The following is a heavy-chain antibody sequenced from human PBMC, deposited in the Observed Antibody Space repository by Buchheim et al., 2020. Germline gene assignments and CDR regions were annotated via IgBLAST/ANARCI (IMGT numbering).Heavy chain of an antibody. CDR3: ARLQYSSSWYFDY. V-gene: IGHV3-66*02. CDR1: GFTVSSNY. CDR2: IYSGGST. Sequence: EVQLVESGGGLVQPGGSLRLSCAASGFTVSSNYMSWVRQAPGKGLEWVSVIYSGGSTYYADSVKGRFTISRDNSKNTLSLQMNSLRAEDTAVYYCARLQYSSSWYFDYWGQGTL. J-gene: IGHJ4*02. D-gene: IGHD6-13*01.